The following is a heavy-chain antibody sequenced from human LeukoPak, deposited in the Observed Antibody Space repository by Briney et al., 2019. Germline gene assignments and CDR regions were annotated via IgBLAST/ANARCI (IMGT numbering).Heavy chain of an antibody. D-gene: IGHD4-17*01. CDR3: ASARHGDYVWDY. CDR2: IYSGDSHT. J-gene: IGHJ4*02. V-gene: IGHV5-51*01. Sequence: KNGESLKISCKGSGYSFTYWIGWVRQMPGKGLEWMGIIYSGDSHTKYSPSFQGRVTISVDNSISTAYLQWSSLEASDTAMYYCASARHGDYVWDYWGQGTLATVSS. CDR1: GYSFTYW.